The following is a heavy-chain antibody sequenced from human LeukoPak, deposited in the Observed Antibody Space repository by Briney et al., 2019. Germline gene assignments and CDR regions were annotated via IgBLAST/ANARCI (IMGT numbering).Heavy chain of an antibody. J-gene: IGHJ4*02. Sequence: GGSLRLSCAASGFILSNYWMTWVRQSPGKGLEWVANIKEDGSEKYYVDSVKGRFTISRDNAKNSLYLQMNSLRAEDTAVYYCASYDILTGFPLFYWGQGTLVTVSS. CDR3: ASYDILTGFPLFY. D-gene: IGHD3-9*01. CDR1: GFILSNYW. CDR2: IKEDGSEK. V-gene: IGHV3-7*01.